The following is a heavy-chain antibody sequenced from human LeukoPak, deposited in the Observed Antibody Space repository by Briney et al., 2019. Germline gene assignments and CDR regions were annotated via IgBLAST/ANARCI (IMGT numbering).Heavy chain of an antibody. D-gene: IGHD3-22*01. V-gene: IGHV3-21*01. CDR2: ISSSSSCI. CDR1: GFTFSSYS. J-gene: IGHJ4*02. CDR3: ARGLGSSGYYSAN. Sequence: GGSLRLSCAASGFTFSSYSMNWVRQAPGKGLEWVSSISSSSSCIYYADSVKGRFTISRDNAKNSLYLQMNSLRAEDTAVYYCARGLGSSGYYSANWGQGTLVTVSS.